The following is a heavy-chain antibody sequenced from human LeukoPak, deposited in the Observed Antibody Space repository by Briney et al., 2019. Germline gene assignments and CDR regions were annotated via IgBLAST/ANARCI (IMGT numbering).Heavy chain of an antibody. CDR3: ASTLLTYSSSSLGY. CDR2: ISSISSYI. D-gene: IGHD6-6*01. Sequence: PGGSLRLSCPPSGLTFSSYSMNCVRQAAGNWREWVSSISSISSYIYYADSVKGRFTISRDNAKNSLYLQMNSLRDEDTAVYYCASTLLTYSSSSLGYWGQGTLVSVSS. CDR1: GLTFSSYS. V-gene: IGHV3-21*01. J-gene: IGHJ4*02.